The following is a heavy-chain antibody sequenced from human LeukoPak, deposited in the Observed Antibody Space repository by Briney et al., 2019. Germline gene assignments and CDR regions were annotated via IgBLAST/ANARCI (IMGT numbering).Heavy chain of an antibody. CDR2: IRYDGSNK. J-gene: IGHJ5*02. V-gene: IGHV3-30*02. D-gene: IGHD2-2*01. Sequence: GGSLRLSCAASGFTFSSYGMHWVRQAPGKGLEWVAFIRYDGSNKYYADSVKGRFTISRDNSKNTLYLQMNSLRDEDTAVYYCASIGYCSSTSCDNWFDPWGQGTLVTVSS. CDR1: GFTFSSYG. CDR3: ASIGYCSSTSCDNWFDP.